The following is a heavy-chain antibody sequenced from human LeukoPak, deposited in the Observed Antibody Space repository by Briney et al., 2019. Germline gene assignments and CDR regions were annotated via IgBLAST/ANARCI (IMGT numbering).Heavy chain of an antibody. Sequence: ASVKVSCKASGYTFTGYYIHWVRQAPGQRLEWMGWLNPNIGATNYAQNFQGRVTVTRDTSISTAYMEVSRLRSDDTAVYYCARVQVWGSHRSKEYYGTDVWGQGTTVTVSS. D-gene: IGHD3-16*02. CDR2: LNPNIGAT. CDR1: GYTFTGYY. J-gene: IGHJ6*02. V-gene: IGHV1-2*02. CDR3: ARVQVWGSHRSKEYYGTDV.